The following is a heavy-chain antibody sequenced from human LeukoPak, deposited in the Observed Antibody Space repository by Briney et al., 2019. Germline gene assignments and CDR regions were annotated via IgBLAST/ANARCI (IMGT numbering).Heavy chain of an antibody. Sequence: PGGSLRLSCAASGFTFSSYWMHWVRQAPGKGLVWVSRINTDGSSTYYADSVKGRFTISRDNSKSTLYLQMNSLRAEDTAVYYCARLGEKADFDYWGQGTLVTVSS. V-gene: IGHV3-74*01. J-gene: IGHJ4*02. CDR1: GFTFSSYW. CDR3: ARLGEKADFDY. D-gene: IGHD3-16*01. CDR2: INTDGSST.